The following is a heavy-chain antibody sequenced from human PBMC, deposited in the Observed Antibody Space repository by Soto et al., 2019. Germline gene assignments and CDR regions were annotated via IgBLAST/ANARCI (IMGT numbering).Heavy chain of an antibody. J-gene: IGHJ5*02. D-gene: IGHD1-26*01. CDR2: ISAYNGNT. V-gene: IGHV1-18*04. CDR1: GYTFTSYG. CDR3: ARDRVGATPEYNWFDP. Sequence: QVQLVQSGAEVKKPGASVKVSCKASGYTFTSYGISWVRQAPGQGLEWMGWISAYNGNTNYAQKLQGRVTMTTDTSTSTAYMELRNLRSDDTAVYYCARDRVGATPEYNWFDPWGQGTLVTVSS.